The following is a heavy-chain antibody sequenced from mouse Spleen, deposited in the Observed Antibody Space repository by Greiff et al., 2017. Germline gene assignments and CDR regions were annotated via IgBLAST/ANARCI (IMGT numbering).Heavy chain of an antibody. V-gene: IGHV1-81*01. CDR2: IYPRSGNT. CDR1: GYTFPSYG. D-gene: IGHD2-14*01. CDR3: ARRDYYRYDGAWFAY. J-gene: IGHJ3*01. Sequence: QVQLQPSGAELAKPGASVKLSCKASGYTFPSYGISWVKPRTGPGLEWIGEIYPRSGNTYYNEKFKGKATLTADKSSSTAYMELRSLTSEDSAVDFWARRDYYRYDGAWFAYGGQGTLVTVSA.